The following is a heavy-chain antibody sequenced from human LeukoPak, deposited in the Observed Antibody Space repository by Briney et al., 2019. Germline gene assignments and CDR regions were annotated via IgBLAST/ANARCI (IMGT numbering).Heavy chain of an antibody. Sequence: GAPVKVSCKASGGTFSSYAISWVRQAPGQGLEWMGGIIPIFGTANYAQKFQGRVTITADESTSTAYMELSSLRSEDTAVYYCARAAYCGGDCYSYGMDVWGQGTTVTVSS. D-gene: IGHD2-21*01. CDR1: GGTFSSYA. J-gene: IGHJ6*02. V-gene: IGHV1-69*13. CDR2: IIPIFGTA. CDR3: ARAAYCGGDCYSYGMDV.